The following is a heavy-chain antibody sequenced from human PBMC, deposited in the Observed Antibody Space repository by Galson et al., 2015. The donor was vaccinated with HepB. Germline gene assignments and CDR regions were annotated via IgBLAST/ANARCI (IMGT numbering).Heavy chain of an antibody. Sequence: SVKVSCKASGYTFTSYAMHWVRQAPGQRLEWMGWINAGNGNTKYSQKFQGRVTITRDTSASTAYMELSSLRSEDTAVYYCATNGEYGSGSRGAYYYYMDVWGKGTTVTVSS. V-gene: IGHV1-3*01. CDR1: GYTFTSYA. CDR3: ATNGEYGSGSRGAYYYYMDV. D-gene: IGHD3-10*01. CDR2: INAGNGNT. J-gene: IGHJ6*03.